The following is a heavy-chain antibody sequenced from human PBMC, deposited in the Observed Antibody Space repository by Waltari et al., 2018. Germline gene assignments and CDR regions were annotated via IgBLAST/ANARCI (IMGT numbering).Heavy chain of an antibody. CDR3: VKGGWGFGAFYEQH. Sequence: EVQLVTSGGGLVQPGRSLRLACVGSGFRFEDYAMYWVRQRPGKGLEWLSGIGWNSGAIGYADSVRGRFSTYRDNARKSLYLQMGRLRPEDTALYYCVKGGWGFGAFYEQHWGQGIQVTVSS. J-gene: IGHJ4*02. CDR1: GFRFEDYA. D-gene: IGHD3-10*01. CDR2: IGWNSGAI. V-gene: IGHV3-9*01.